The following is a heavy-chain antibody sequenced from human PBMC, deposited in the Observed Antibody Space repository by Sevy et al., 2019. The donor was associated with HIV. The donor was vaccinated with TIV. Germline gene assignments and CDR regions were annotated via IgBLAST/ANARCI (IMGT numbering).Heavy chain of an antibody. D-gene: IGHD5-18*01. J-gene: IGHJ4*02. Sequence: GGSLRFSCTTSGFTLGDYAMSWVRQAPGKGLEWVGFMRSKAFAGTTEYAASVKGRFTISTDDSKASAHLQMNSLRTEDTGVYYCIRSRLLGYTAMVPDYWGQGTLVTVSS. V-gene: IGHV3-49*04. CDR2: MRSKAFAGTT. CDR1: GFTLGDYA. CDR3: IRSRLLGYTAMVPDY.